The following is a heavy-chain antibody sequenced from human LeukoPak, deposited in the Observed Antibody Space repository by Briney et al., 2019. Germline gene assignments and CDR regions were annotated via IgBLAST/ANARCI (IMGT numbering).Heavy chain of an antibody. CDR3: PGGALPSRHDFWGGYYRNLHYLDY. V-gene: IGHV3-48*02. CDR1: GFTFGSYS. D-gene: IGHD3-3*01. Sequence: GGSLRLSCAASGFTFGSYSMTWVRQAPGKGLEWLSYISSSGHTTYYADSVKGRFTISRDNAQNSLYLQMNSLTDEDTAVYYCPGGALPSRHDFWGGYYRNLHYLDYWGQGTLVTVSS. CDR2: ISSSGHTT. J-gene: IGHJ4*02.